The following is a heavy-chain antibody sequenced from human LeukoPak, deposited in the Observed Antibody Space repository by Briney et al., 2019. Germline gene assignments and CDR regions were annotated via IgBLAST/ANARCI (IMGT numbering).Heavy chain of an antibody. V-gene: IGHV4-34*01. CDR1: GGSFSGYY. Sequence: SETLSLTCAVYGGSFSGYYWSWIRQPPGKGLEWIGEINQSGSTNYNPSLKSRVTISVDTSKNQFSLKLSSVTAADTAVYYCARGSVAVAGPLDYWGQGTLVTVSS. CDR2: INQSGST. D-gene: IGHD6-19*01. J-gene: IGHJ4*02. CDR3: ARGSVAVAGPLDY.